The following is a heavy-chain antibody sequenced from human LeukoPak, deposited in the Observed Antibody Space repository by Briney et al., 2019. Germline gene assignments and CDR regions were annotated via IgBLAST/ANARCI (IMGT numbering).Heavy chain of an antibody. CDR1: GYTFTSYG. Sequence: GASVKVSCKASGYTFTSYGISWVRQAPGQGLEWMGWISAYNGNTNYAQKLQGRVTMTTDTSTSTAYMELRSLRSDDTAVYYCARDPSLYCTNGVCYVDYSGQGTLVTVSS. V-gene: IGHV1-18*01. D-gene: IGHD2-8*01. CDR2: ISAYNGNT. CDR3: ARDPSLYCTNGVCYVDY. J-gene: IGHJ4*02.